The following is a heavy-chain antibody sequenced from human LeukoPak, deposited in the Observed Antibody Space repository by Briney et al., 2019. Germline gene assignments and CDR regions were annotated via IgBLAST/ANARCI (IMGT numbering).Heavy chain of an antibody. D-gene: IGHD3/OR15-3a*01. CDR1: GGSFSGYY. Sequence: SETLSLTCAVYGGSFSGYYWSWTRQSPGKGLEWIGEINHSGNTNYNPSLKSRVTISVDTSKNQFSLKLSSVTAADTAMYYCARDLDCMDVWGQGTTVTV. CDR3: ARDLDCMDV. J-gene: IGHJ6*02. V-gene: IGHV4-34*01. CDR2: INHSGNT.